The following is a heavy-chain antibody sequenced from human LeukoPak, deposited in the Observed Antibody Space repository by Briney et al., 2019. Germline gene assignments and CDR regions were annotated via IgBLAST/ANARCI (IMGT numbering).Heavy chain of an antibody. Sequence: GGSLRLSCSASGFTFSTYVMHWVRQAPGKGLEYVSAISSNGDNTYYADSVKGRLTISRDNSKNTLYLQMSSLRADDTAVYYCVRGTGYWGQGTLVTVSS. CDR3: VRGTGY. V-gene: IGHV3-64D*06. CDR2: ISSNGDNT. CDR1: GFTFSTYV. J-gene: IGHJ4*02.